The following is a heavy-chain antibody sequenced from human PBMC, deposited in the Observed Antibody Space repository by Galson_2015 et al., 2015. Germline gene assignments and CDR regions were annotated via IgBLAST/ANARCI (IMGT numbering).Heavy chain of an antibody. D-gene: IGHD3-22*01. CDR2: IWYDGSNK. J-gene: IGHJ4*02. CDR3: ARTNTDSSGYYYLDY. CDR1: GFTFSSYG. Sequence: LRLSCAASGFTFSSYGMHWVRQAPGKGLEWVAVIWYDGSNKYYADSLKSRVTVSADTSKIQFSLRLSSVTAADTAVYYCARTNTDSSGYYYLDYWGQGTLVTVSS. V-gene: IGHV3-33*01.